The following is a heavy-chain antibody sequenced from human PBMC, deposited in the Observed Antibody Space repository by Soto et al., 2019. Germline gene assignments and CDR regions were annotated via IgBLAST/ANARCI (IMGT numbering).Heavy chain of an antibody. CDR3: ARTMGGIAAAGNDY. Sequence: QVQLVQSGAEVKKPGASVKVSCKASGYTFSTYDIDWVRLATGQGLEWMGSMNPNSGNTAYAQKFQGRVTMTRDTSISTAYMELSSLRSEDTAIYYCARTMGGIAAAGNDYWGQGTLVTVSS. CDR1: GYTFSTYD. J-gene: IGHJ4*02. CDR2: MNPNSGNT. D-gene: IGHD6-13*01. V-gene: IGHV1-8*01.